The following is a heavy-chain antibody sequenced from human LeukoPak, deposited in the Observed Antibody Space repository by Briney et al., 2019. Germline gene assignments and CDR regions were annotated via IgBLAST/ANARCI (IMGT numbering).Heavy chain of an antibody. CDR3: ARDGLAAATLHWNFDL. D-gene: IGHD2-15*01. V-gene: IGHV3-48*03. CDR1: GFTFSSYE. Sequence: GGPLRLSCAASGFTFSSYEMNWVRQAPGKGLEWVSYISSSGSTIYYADSVKGRFTISRDNAKNSLYLQMNSLRAEDTAVYYCARDGLAAATLHWNFDLWGRGTLVTVSS. CDR2: ISSSGSTI. J-gene: IGHJ2*01.